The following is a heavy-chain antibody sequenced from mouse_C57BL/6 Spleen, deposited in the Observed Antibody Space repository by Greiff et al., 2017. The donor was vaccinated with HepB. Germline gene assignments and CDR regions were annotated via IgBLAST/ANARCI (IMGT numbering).Heavy chain of an antibody. J-gene: IGHJ1*03. V-gene: IGHV1-58*01. Sequence: EVQLQQSGPELVKPGASVKISCKASGYAFSSSWMNWVKQRPGQGLEWIGYIYIGNGYTEYNEKFKGKATLTSDTSSSTAYMQLSSLTSEDSAIYFCARSITNPALWYFDVWGTGTTVTVSS. CDR2: IYIGNGYT. CDR3: ARSITNPALWYFDV. CDR1: GYAFSSSW. D-gene: IGHD1-1*01.